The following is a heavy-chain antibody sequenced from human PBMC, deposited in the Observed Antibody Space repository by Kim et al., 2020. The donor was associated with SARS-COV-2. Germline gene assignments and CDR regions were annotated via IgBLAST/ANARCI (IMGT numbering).Heavy chain of an antibody. J-gene: IGHJ4*02. V-gene: IGHV3-53*01. D-gene: IGHD1-26*01. CDR3: ARDRVGSFDY. Sequence: YSAESVKGRFTITRDNSMSTVYLQMNSLRAEDTAVYYCARDRVGSFDYWGQGALVTVSS.